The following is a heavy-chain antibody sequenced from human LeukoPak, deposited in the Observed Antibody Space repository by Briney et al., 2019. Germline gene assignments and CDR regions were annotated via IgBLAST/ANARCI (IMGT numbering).Heavy chain of an antibody. J-gene: IGHJ3*01. V-gene: IGHV4-59*12. Sequence: SETLSLTCTVSGGSISSYYWSWIRQPPGKGLEWIGYIYYSGSTNYNPSLKSRVTISVDTSKNQFSLSLNSVTAADTAVYYCARGTSMVRGVRDDAFDLWGQGTMVTVSS. CDR2: IYYSGST. D-gene: IGHD3-10*01. CDR3: ARGTSMVRGVRDDAFDL. CDR1: GGSISSYY.